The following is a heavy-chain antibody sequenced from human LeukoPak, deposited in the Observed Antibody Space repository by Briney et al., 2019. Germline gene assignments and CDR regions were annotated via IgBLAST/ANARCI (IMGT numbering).Heavy chain of an antibody. D-gene: IGHD2-15*01. J-gene: IGHJ4*02. CDR3: ALVMVGASFDY. V-gene: IGHV1-2*02. CDR1: GYTFTAYY. CDR2: INPYCGGT. Sequence: ASVKVSCKASGYTFTAYYIHWVRQAPGQGLAWMGWINPYCGGTKYAQGFQGRGTMTRDMSISTAYMELSRLRSDDTAVYCCALVMVGASFDYWGQGTLVTVSS.